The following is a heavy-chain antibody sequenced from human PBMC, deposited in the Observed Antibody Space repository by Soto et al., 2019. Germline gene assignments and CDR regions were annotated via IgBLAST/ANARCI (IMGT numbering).Heavy chain of an antibody. CDR1: GGSISSGDYY. CDR3: ARAVDY. Sequence: QVQLQESGPGLVKPSQTLSLTCTVSGGSISSGDYYWSWIRQHPGKGLEWIGYIYNRGATYYKPSLKCRVSISVDTSKNRFSLKLSSVTAADRAVYYWARAVDYWGQGTLVTVSS. V-gene: IGHV4-31*03. J-gene: IGHJ4*02. CDR2: IYNRGAT.